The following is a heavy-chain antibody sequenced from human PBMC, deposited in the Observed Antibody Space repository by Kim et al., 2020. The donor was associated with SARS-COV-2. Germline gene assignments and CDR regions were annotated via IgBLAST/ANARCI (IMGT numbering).Heavy chain of an antibody. J-gene: IGHJ5*02. CDR1: GYTFTGYY. CDR3: AREEHPIVVVVAASPGGFDP. CDR2: INPNSGGT. D-gene: IGHD2-15*01. V-gene: IGHV1-2*02. Sequence: ASVKVSCKASGYTFTGYYMHWVRQAPGQGLEWMGWINPNSGGTNYAQKFQGRVTMTRDTSISTAYMELSRLRSDDTAVYYCAREEHPIVVVVAASPGGFDPWGQGTLVTFSS.